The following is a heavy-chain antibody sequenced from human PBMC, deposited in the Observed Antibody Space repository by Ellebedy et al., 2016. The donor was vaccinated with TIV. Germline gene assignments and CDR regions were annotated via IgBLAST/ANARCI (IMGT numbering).Heavy chain of an antibody. Sequence: SETLSLTCAVSGVSITSHFWTWIRQPAGGGLEWIGRLHPSGTPNYNPSLKSRVIMSRDTSKDQFSLKLSSVTAADTAVDYCARHGPQWFDAFDLWGQGTLVTVSS. CDR2: LHPSGTP. CDR3: ARHGPQWFDAFDL. J-gene: IGHJ3*01. V-gene: IGHV4-4*07. CDR1: GVSITSHF. D-gene: IGHD3-22*01.